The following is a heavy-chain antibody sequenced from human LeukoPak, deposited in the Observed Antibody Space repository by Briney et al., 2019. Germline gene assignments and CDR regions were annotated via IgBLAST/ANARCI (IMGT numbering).Heavy chain of an antibody. Sequence: GGSLRLSCAASGFTFTGYGMHWVRQAPGKGLEWVAFIRYDGNNKYYADSVKGRFTISRDNSKNTLYLQMDSLRTEDTAVYYCAKVPHSWGLFDSWGQGTLVTVSS. CDR3: AKVPHSWGLFDS. D-gene: IGHD3-16*01. CDR2: IRYDGNNK. V-gene: IGHV3-30*02. CDR1: GFTFTGYG. J-gene: IGHJ4*02.